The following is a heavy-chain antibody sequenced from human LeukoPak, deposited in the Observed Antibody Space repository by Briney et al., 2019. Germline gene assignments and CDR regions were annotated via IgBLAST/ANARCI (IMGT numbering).Heavy chain of an antibody. J-gene: IGHJ4*02. CDR1: GFTFDDYA. CDR2: ISWNSGSI. CDR3: AKGGGYCSGASCYYFDY. V-gene: IGHV3-9*01. Sequence: GGSLRLSCAASGFTFDDYAMHWVRQAPGKGLEWVSGISWNSGSIAYADSVKGRFTISRDNAKNSLYLQMNSLRAEDTALYYCAKGGGYCSGASCYYFDYWGQGTLVTVSS. D-gene: IGHD2-15*01.